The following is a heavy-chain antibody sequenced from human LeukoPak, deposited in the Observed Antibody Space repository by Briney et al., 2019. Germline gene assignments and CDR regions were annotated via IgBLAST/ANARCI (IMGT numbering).Heavy chain of an antibody. CDR1: GLTISSYS. V-gene: IGHV3-48*01. D-gene: IGHD1-14*01. CDR3: AKPAKTDYADY. J-gene: IGHJ4*02. Sequence: GGSLRLSCAASGLTISSYSMNWVRQAPEKGLQWVSYISSSSGTIYYADSVKGRFTISRDNAKNSLYLQMNSLRADDTAVYYCAKPAKTDYADYWGQGTLVTVSS. CDR2: ISSSSGTI.